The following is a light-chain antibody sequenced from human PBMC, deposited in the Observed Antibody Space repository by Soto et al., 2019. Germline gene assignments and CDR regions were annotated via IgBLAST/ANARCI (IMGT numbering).Light chain of an antibody. Sequence: EIVLTQSPGTLSLSPGERATLSCRASQSVSSYLAWYQQKPGQAPRLLIYGVSSRATGIPDRFSGSGSGTDFTLTISSLEPEDSAVYYCQQRHMWPITFGQGTRLEIK. J-gene: IGKJ5*01. CDR1: QSVSSY. CDR3: QQRHMWPIT. V-gene: IGKV3-11*01. CDR2: GVS.